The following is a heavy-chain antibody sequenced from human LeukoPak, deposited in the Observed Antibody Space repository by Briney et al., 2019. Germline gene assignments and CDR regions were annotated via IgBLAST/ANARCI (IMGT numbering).Heavy chain of an antibody. D-gene: IGHD3-22*01. Sequence: PGGSLRLSCAASGFTLSSYRMTWVRQAPGKGLEGVAYIKQDGSEKYYMDSVKGRFTISRDNAKNSLYLQMNSLRAEDTAVYYCAGHYDSSGYRVDVFDIWGQGTMVTVSS. J-gene: IGHJ3*02. CDR1: GFTLSSYR. V-gene: IGHV3-7*01. CDR2: IKQDGSEK. CDR3: AGHYDSSGYRVDVFDI.